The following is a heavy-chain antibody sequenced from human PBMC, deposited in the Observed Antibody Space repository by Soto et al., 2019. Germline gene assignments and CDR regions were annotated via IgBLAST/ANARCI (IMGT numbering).Heavy chain of an antibody. Sequence: SETLSLTCSVSGGSIDGYYWTWIRQSAERGLEWIGRMFISGSHKYNPSFQGRVTMSVDSSKNQFSLTLTSVTAADTAVYYCARESTGLVPPNWYDPWGQGALVTVSS. CDR2: MFISGSH. D-gene: IGHD2-2*01. V-gene: IGHV4-4*07. CDR1: GGSIDGYY. J-gene: IGHJ5*02. CDR3: ARESTGLVPPNWYDP.